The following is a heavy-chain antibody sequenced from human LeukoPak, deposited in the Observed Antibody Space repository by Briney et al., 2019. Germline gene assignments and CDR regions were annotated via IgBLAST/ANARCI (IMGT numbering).Heavy chain of an antibody. CDR1: GGSFSGYY. CDR2: INHSGST. D-gene: IGHD4-11*01. J-gene: IGHJ5*02. Sequence: SETLSLTCAVYGGSFSGYYWSWIRQPPGKGLEWIGEINHSGSTNYNPSLKSRVTISVDTSKNQFSLKLSSVTAADTAVYYCSNYEYNWFDPWGQGTLVTASS. V-gene: IGHV4-34*01. CDR3: SNYEYNWFDP.